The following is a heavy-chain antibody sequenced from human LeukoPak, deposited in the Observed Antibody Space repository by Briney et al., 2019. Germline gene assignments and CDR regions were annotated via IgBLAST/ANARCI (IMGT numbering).Heavy chain of an antibody. CDR2: ITASSNYI. J-gene: IGHJ3*02. V-gene: IGHV3-21*01. D-gene: IGHD6-19*01. CDR1: GFNFSIYG. Sequence: GGSLRLSYGASGFNFSIYGMNWVRQARGKGLEWVAFITASSNYIYHVDSLKGRYTISRDNAKNSLYLQMSSLRAEDTAVYYCARGLGLGAFDIWGQGTLVTVSS. CDR3: ARGLGLGAFDI.